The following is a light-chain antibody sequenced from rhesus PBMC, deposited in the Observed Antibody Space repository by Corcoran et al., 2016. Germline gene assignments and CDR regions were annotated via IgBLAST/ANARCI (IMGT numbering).Light chain of an antibody. J-gene: IGKJ2*01. CDR1: QGISSY. Sequence: DIQMTQSPSSLSVSVGDRVTITCRASQGISSYLAWYQQKPGKPPKLLISAASTLQSGVPSRFSGSGSGTDFTLTISSLPPEDFASYYCQQHHSFPPSFGQGTKVEIK. CDR2: AAS. V-gene: IGKV1-25*02. CDR3: QQHHSFPPS.